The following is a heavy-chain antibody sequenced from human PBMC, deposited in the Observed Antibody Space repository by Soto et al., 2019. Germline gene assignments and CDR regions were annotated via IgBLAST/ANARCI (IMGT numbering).Heavy chain of an antibody. CDR1: GFTFSSYS. Sequence: GGSLRLSCAASGFTFSSYSMNWVRQAPGKGLEWVSSISNSGNSIYYADSVKVRFTISRDNAKNSLYRQMNSQKDEDTAVYYCASFSSGWGQGTLVTVSS. J-gene: IGHJ4*02. D-gene: IGHD3-10*01. CDR3: ASFSSG. V-gene: IGHV3-48*02. CDR2: ISNSGNSI.